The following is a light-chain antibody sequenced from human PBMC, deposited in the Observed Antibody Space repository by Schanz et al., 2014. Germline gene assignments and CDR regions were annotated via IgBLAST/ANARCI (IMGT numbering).Light chain of an antibody. CDR3: QQRSNWPS. CDR2: AAS. Sequence: IQLTQSPSSLSASVGDRVTITCRASQGISSYLAWYQQKPGKAPKLLIYAASTLQSGVPSRFSGSGSGTDFTLTISSLEPEDFAVYYCQQRSNWPSFGGGTKVEIK. CDR1: QGISSY. V-gene: IGKV1-9*01. J-gene: IGKJ4*01.